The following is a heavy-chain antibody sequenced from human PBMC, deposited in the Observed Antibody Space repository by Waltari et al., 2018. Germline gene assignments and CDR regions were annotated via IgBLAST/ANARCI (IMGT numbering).Heavy chain of an antibody. CDR3: ARGDGDYEGDY. CDR2: ISSSSSYI. CDR1: GFTFSSYS. D-gene: IGHD4-17*01. J-gene: IGHJ4*02. V-gene: IGHV3-21*01. Sequence: EVQLVESGGGLVKPGGSLRLSCAASGFTFSSYSMNWVRQAPGKGLEWVSSISSSSSYIYYADAVKGRFTISRDNAKNSLYLQMNSLRAEDTAVYYCARGDGDYEGDYWGQGTLVTVSS.